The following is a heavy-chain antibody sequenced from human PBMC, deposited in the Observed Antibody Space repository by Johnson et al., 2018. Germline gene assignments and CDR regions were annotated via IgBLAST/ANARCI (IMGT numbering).Heavy chain of an antibody. Sequence: VQLVQSGGGLVQPGGSLRLSCAASGFTFSSYSMNWVRQAPGKGLEWVANIKQDGSEKYYVDSVKGRFTISRDNAKNSLYLQMNSLRAEDTAVYYRAREDIVVVPAAIYYGMDVWGQGTTVTVSS. J-gene: IGHJ6*02. V-gene: IGHV3-7*01. CDR3: AREDIVVVPAAIYYGMDV. CDR2: IKQDGSEK. CDR1: GFTFSSYS. D-gene: IGHD2-2*01.